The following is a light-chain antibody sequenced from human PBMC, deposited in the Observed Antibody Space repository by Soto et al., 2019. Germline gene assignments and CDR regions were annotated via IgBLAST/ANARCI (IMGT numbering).Light chain of an antibody. J-gene: IGKJ1*01. V-gene: IGKV3-15*01. Sequence: VMTQSPATLSVSAGERATLSCRASQSLRTGLDSYQQKPGQAPRLLIYDASTRATGIPARFRGSGSGTEFTLTLRSLQSEDFAVYFCQQYNIWPQTFGQRTPVEIK. CDR2: DAS. CDR3: QQYNIWPQT. CDR1: QSLRTG.